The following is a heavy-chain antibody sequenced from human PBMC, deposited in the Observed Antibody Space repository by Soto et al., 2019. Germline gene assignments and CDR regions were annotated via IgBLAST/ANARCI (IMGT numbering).Heavy chain of an antibody. V-gene: IGHV4-39*01. CDR3: ARPWYSGWHDAFDI. J-gene: IGHJ3*02. D-gene: IGHD6-6*01. CDR1: GGSISSSSYY. Sequence: QLQLQESGPGLVKPSETLSLTCTVSGGSISSSSYYWGWIRQPPGKGLEWIGSIYYSGSTYYNPSLKSRVTISVDTSKNQFSLKLSSVTAADTAVYYCARPWYSGWHDAFDIWGQGTMVTVSS. CDR2: IYYSGST.